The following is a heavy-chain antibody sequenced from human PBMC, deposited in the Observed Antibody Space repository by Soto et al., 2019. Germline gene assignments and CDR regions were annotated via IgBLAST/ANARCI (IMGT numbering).Heavy chain of an antibody. V-gene: IGHV1-3*05. J-gene: IGHJ4*02. CDR3: ARAGLRFLEWLSMDY. CDR2: INAGNGNT. Sequence: QVQLVQSGAEEKKPGASVKVSCKASGYTFTSYAMHWVRQAPGQRLEWMGWINAGNGNTKYSQKFQGRVTITRDTSASTAYMELSSLRSEDTAVYYCARAGLRFLEWLSMDYWGQGTLVTVSS. D-gene: IGHD3-3*01. CDR1: GYTFTSYA.